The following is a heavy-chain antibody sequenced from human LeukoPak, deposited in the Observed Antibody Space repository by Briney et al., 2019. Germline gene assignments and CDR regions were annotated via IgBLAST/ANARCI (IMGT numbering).Heavy chain of an antibody. CDR1: GGSFCGYY. CDR3: ARGAKLSDYRGIAARPPLDY. CDR2: INHSGST. Sequence: SETLSLTCAVYGGSFCGYYWSWIRQPPGKGLEWIGEINHSGSTNYNPSLKSRVTISVDTSKNQFSLKLSSVTAADTAVYYCARGAKLSDYRGIAARPPLDYWGQGTLVTVSS. V-gene: IGHV4-34*01. D-gene: IGHD6-6*01. J-gene: IGHJ4*02.